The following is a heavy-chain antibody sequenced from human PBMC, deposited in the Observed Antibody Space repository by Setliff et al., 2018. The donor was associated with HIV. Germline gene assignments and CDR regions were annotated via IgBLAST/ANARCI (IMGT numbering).Heavy chain of an antibody. CDR2: ISANDGRT. J-gene: IGHJ6*02. CDR1: GYTFTSYG. V-gene: IGHV1-18*01. D-gene: IGHD3-10*01. Sequence: ASVKVSCKASGYTFTSYGISWVRQAPGQGLEWMGWISANDGRTNHAQNFQGRLTMTTDTSTGTAYMELRSLRSDDTAVYYCAKVETKVRGATYGMDVWGQGTTVTVSS. CDR3: AKVETKVRGATYGMDV.